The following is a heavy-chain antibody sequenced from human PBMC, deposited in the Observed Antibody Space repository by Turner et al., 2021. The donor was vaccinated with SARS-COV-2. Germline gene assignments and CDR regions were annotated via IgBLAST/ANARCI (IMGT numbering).Heavy chain of an antibody. V-gene: IGHV4-59*01. CDR2: IYYSGST. J-gene: IGHJ4*02. CDR1: GGSICSYY. Sequence: QVQLQESCPGLVKPSETLSLTCTVSGGSICSYYWSWIRQPPGKGLEWIGYIYYSGSTNYNPSLKSRVTISVDTSKNQFSLKLSSVTAADTAVYYCARGFDYWGQGTLVTVSS. CDR3: ARGFDY.